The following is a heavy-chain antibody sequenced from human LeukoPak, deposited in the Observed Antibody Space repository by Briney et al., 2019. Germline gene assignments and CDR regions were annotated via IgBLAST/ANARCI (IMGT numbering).Heavy chain of an antibody. CDR3: ARRERPQLLFKSASGNYYMDV. V-gene: IGHV4-39*01. J-gene: IGHJ6*03. Sequence: SETLSLTCTVSGGSISSSSYYWGWIRQPPGKGLEWIGSIYYSGSTYYNPSLKSRVTISVDTSKNQFSLKLSSVTAADTAVYYCARRERPQLLFKSASGNYYMDVWGKGTTVTVSS. CDR1: GGSISSSSYY. CDR2: IYYSGST. D-gene: IGHD2-2*01.